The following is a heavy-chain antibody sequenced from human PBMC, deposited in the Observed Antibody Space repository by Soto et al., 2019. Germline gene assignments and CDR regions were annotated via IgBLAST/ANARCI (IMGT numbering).Heavy chain of an antibody. CDR1: GGSITSYY. CDR2: VYYRGST. CDR3: AREDYIAGYHFDY. Sequence: SETLSLTCSVSGGSITSYYWSWIRQSPGKGLEWIGDVYYRGSTNYNPSLKSRVTISVDTSKNQFSLKLSSVTAADTAVYYCAREDYIAGYHFDYWGQGTLVTVSS. D-gene: IGHD4-4*01. J-gene: IGHJ4*02. V-gene: IGHV4-59*01.